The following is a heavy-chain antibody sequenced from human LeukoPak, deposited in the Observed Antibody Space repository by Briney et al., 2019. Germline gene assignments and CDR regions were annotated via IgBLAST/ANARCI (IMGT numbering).Heavy chain of an antibody. CDR1: EFSFRSFA. CDR3: TKDGAVTPYYFAY. V-gene: IGHV3-64*04. D-gene: IGHD1-26*01. J-gene: IGHJ4*02. Sequence: GGSLRLSCSASEFSFRSFAMHWVRQPPGKGLEYVSAISSNGGSTYYADSVKGRFTISRDNSKNTLYLQMNSLRAEDTAVYHCTKDGAVTPYYFAYWGQGTLVTVSS. CDR2: ISSNGGST.